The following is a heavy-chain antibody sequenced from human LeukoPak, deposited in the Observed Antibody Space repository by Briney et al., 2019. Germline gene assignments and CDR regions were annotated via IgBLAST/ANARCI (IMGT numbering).Heavy chain of an antibody. CDR3: ARLWYSSGWYVRYFDF. Sequence: GESPTLACKGSGYSFTSYWIGWVRQMPGKGLEWMGIIYPGDSDTRYSPSFHGKVTVSAAMSISTAYLQWSSLKASDTAMYYCARLWYSSGWYVRYFDFWGQGLPVTVSS. D-gene: IGHD6-19*01. J-gene: IGHJ4*02. CDR2: IYPGDSDT. CDR1: GYSFTSYW. V-gene: IGHV5-51*01.